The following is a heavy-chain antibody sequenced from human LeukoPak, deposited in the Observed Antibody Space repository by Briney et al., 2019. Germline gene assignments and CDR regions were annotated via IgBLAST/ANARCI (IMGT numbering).Heavy chain of an antibody. V-gene: IGHV3-30*03. CDR2: ISYDGNNK. CDR1: GFTFDSYG. J-gene: IGHJ4*02. CDR3: TRERDLSLYYFDY. Sequence: GGSLRLSCAASGFTFDSYGMHWVRQAPGKGLEWVAVISYDGNNKYYANSVKGRFTISRDNSKNTLHLQMNSLRAEDTAVYYCTRERDLSLYYFDYWGQGTLVTVSS.